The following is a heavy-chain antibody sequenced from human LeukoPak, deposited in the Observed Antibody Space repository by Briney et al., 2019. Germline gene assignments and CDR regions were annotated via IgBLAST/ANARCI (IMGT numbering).Heavy chain of an antibody. Sequence: GGSLRLSCAASGFTFSTYWMSWVRQAPGKGLEWVSAISGSGGSTYYADSVKGRFTISRDNSKNTLYLQMNSLRAEDTAVYYCAKDMGNYGGNSIGYYYYMDVWGKGTTVTVSS. CDR3: AKDMGNYGGNSIGYYYYMDV. D-gene: IGHD4-23*01. CDR2: ISGSGGST. CDR1: GFTFSTYW. J-gene: IGHJ6*03. V-gene: IGHV3-23*01.